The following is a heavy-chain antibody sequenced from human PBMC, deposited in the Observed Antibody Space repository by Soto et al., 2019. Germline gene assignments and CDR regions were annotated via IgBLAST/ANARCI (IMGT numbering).Heavy chain of an antibody. CDR1: GFTFSDYY. Sequence: GGSLRLSCAASGFTFSDYYMSWIRQAPGKGLEWVSYISSSGSTIYYADSRNGRFTISRDNAKNSLYLQMNSLRAEDTALYYCARSGLGGVFGVVDYMDVWGKGTTVTVSS. J-gene: IGHJ6*03. CDR3: ARSGLGGVFGVVDYMDV. V-gene: IGHV3-11*01. D-gene: IGHD3-3*01. CDR2: ISSSGSTI.